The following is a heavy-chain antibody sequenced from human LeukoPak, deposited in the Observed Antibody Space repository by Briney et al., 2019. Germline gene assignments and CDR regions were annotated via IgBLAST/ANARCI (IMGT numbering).Heavy chain of an antibody. Sequence: SQTLSLTCTVSGGSISSGSYYWSWIRQPAGKGLEWIGRIYNSGSTNYNPSLKSRVTISVDTSKNQFSLKVSSVTAADTAVYYCAVQRPGGWFDPWGQGTLVTASS. D-gene: IGHD2-15*01. J-gene: IGHJ5*02. V-gene: IGHV4-61*02. CDR3: AVQRPGGWFDP. CDR2: IYNSGST. CDR1: GGSISSGSYY.